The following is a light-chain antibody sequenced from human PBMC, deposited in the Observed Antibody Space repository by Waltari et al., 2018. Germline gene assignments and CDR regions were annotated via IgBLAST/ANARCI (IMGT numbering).Light chain of an antibody. V-gene: IGLV1-40*01. CDR3: QSYDTSLSVV. Sequence: QSVLTQPPSVSGAPGQRVTISCTVGGSNIGAGYDVHWYRQLPGKAPELLIYGVNNRPSGVPDRFFGSLSGTSASLAITGLQAEDEADYYCQSYDTSLSVVFGGGTKLTV. CDR1: GSNIGAGYD. CDR2: GVN. J-gene: IGLJ2*01.